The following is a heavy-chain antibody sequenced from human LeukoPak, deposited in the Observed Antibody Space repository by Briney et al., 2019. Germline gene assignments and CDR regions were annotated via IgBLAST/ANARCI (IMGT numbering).Heavy chain of an antibody. CDR3: AKDDDWGRYKH. J-gene: IGHJ1*01. V-gene: IGHV3-21*04. Sequence: GGSLRLSCVASGFTFSSYSMNWVRQAPGKGLEWVSSISSSSSYIYYTDSVRGRFTISRDNFKNTLSLQVNSLRAEDTAMYYCAKDDDWGRYKHWGQGTLVTVSS. CDR2: ISSSSSYI. D-gene: IGHD3-16*01. CDR1: GFTFSSYS.